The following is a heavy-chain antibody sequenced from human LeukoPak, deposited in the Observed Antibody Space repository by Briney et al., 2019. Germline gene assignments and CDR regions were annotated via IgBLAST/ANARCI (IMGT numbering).Heavy chain of an antibody. J-gene: IGHJ6*03. V-gene: IGHV3-23*01. CDR3: AKMRGQYYHSYYMDA. CDR2: GGSGGST. Sequence: GGSLRLSCAASGFIFSSYTMSWVRQAPGKGLEWVSYGGSGGSTYYADSVKGRFTVSRDNSKSTLYLQMNSLTAEDTAVYYCAKMRGQYYHSYYMDAWGKGTTVTVSS. CDR1: GFIFSSYT.